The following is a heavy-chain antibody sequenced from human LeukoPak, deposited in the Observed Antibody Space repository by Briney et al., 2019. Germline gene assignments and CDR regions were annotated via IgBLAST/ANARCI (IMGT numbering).Heavy chain of an antibody. V-gene: IGHV3-30-3*01. CDR3: AREGLRGGNAFDI. Sequence: PGGSLRLSCAATGFTFSSYAMHWVRQAPGKGLEWVAVISYDGSNKYYADSVKGRFTISRDNSKNTLYLQMNSLRAEDTAVYYCAREGLRGGNAFDIWGQGTMVTVSS. D-gene: IGHD3-16*01. J-gene: IGHJ3*02. CDR2: ISYDGSNK. CDR1: GFTFSSYA.